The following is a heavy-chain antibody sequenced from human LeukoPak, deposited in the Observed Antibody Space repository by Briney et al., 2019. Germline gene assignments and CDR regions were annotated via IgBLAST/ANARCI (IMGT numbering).Heavy chain of an antibody. J-gene: IGHJ4*02. CDR3: ARTRTATAIWGDFDY. D-gene: IGHD2-2*02. V-gene: IGHV3-11*01. CDR1: GFTFSDYY. CDR2: ISSSGSTI. Sequence: PGGSLRLSCAASGFTFSDYYMSWIRQAPGKGLEWVSYISSSGSTIYYADSVKGRFTISRDNAKNSPYLQMNSLRAEDTAVYYCARTRTATAIWGDFDYWGQGTLVTVSS.